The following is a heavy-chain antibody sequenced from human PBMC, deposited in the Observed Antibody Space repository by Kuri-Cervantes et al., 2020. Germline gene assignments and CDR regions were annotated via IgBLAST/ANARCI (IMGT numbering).Heavy chain of an antibody. CDR3: AREFITIFDVWGNQGRRDAFDI. J-gene: IGHJ3*02. CDR1: GFTFSSYA. CDR2: ISGSGGST. Sequence: GGSLRLSCAASGFTFSSYAMSWVRQAPGKGLEWVSAISGSGGSTYYADSVKGRFTISRDNSKNTLYLQMNSLRAEDTAVYYCAREFITIFDVWGNQGRRDAFDIWGQGTMVTVSS. D-gene: IGHD3-9*01. V-gene: IGHV3-23*01.